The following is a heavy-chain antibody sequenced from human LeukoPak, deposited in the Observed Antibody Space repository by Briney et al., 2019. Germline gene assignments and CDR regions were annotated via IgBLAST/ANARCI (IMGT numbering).Heavy chain of an antibody. CDR2: INHSGST. D-gene: IGHD2-15*01. CDR3: ARTPWPDGGNDY. V-gene: IGHV4-38-2*02. J-gene: IGHJ4*02. CDR1: RYDINSVYY. Sequence: PSETLSLTCTVSRYDINSVYYWGWIRQPPGKGLEWIGEINHSGSTNYNPSLKSRVTISVDTSKNQFSLKLSSVTAADTAVYYCARTPWPDGGNDYWGQGTLVTVSS.